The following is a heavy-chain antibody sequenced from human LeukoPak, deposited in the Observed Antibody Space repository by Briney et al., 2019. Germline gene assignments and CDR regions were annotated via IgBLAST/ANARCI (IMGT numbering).Heavy chain of an antibody. CDR2: IKNNADGGTT. J-gene: IGHJ4*02. CDR3: TRGSSGWYFDY. D-gene: IGHD6-19*01. Sequence: GGSLRLSCAASGFTFSNAWMTWVRQAPGKGLEWVGRIKNNADGGTTDYASPVKQRFTISRDDSQNPLFLQMNSLKTEDTAVYYCTRGSSGWYFDYWGQGTLVTVSS. CDR1: GFTFSNAW. V-gene: IGHV3-15*01.